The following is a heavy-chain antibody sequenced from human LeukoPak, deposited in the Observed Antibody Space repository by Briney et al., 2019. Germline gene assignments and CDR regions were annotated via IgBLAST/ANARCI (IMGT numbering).Heavy chain of an antibody. CDR1: GFTFSSYS. J-gene: IGHJ4*02. D-gene: IGHD1-26*01. V-gene: IGHV3-48*04. CDR2: INIVNNAI. CDR3: ARDSGEGGTFDH. Sequence: GGSLRLSCAASGFTFSSYSMNWVRQAPGKGLEWVSHINIVNNAIYYSDSVKGRLTISRDNAKNSLYLQMNSLRAEDTAVYYCARDSGEGGTFDHWGQGTLVTVSS.